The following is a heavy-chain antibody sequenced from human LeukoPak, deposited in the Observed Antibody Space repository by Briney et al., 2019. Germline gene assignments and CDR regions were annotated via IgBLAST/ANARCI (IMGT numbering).Heavy chain of an antibody. D-gene: IGHD3-10*01. CDR3: ARSDYHNSGSHTVFDAFDI. CDR1: GGSISRYY. J-gene: IGHJ3*02. CDR2: IDDSGNT. V-gene: IGHV4-59*01. Sequence: PSETLSLTCTVSGGSISRYYWSWIRWPPGKGLEWIGYIDDSGNTNYNPSLKSQVTISLDKSKNQFSLKLSFVTAADTAMYYCARSDYHNSGSHTVFDAFDIWGQGTRVTVSS.